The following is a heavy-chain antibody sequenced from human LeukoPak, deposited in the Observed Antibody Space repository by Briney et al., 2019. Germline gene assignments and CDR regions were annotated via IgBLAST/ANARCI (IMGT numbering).Heavy chain of an antibody. D-gene: IGHD3-22*01. Sequence: GASVKVSCKASGYTFTSYGISWVRQAPGQGLEWMGWISAYNGNTNYAQKLQGRVTMTTDTSTSTVYMELSSLRSEDTAVYYCARGSSGYSNWFDPWGQGTLVTVSS. V-gene: IGHV1-18*01. CDR1: GYTFTSYG. J-gene: IGHJ5*02. CDR3: ARGSSGYSNWFDP. CDR2: ISAYNGNT.